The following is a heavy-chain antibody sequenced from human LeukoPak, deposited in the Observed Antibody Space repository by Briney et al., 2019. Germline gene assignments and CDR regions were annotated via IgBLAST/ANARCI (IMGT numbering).Heavy chain of an antibody. CDR3: ARARRGSSGRGWFDP. J-gene: IGHJ5*02. CDR2: MNPNSGNT. D-gene: IGHD6-19*01. CDR1: GYTFTSYD. V-gene: IGHV1-8*01. Sequence: ASVEVSCRASGYTFTSYDINWVRQATGQGLEWMGWMNPNSGNTGYAQKFQGRVTMTRNTSISTAYMELSSLRSEDTAVYYCARARRGSSGRGWFDPWGQGTLVTVSS.